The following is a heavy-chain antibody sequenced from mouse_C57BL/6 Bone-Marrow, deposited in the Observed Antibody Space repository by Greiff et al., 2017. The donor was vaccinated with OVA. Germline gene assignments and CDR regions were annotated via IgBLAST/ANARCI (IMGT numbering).Heavy chain of an antibody. CDR2: ISSGGSYT. Sequence: DVQLVESGGDLVKPGGSLKLSCAASGFTFSSYGMSWVRQTPDKRLEWVATISSGGSYTYYPDSVKGRFTISRDNATNTLYLQMSSLKSEDTAMYYCARHEDLRAMDYWGQGTSVTVSS. CDR1: GFTFSSYG. V-gene: IGHV5-6*01. J-gene: IGHJ4*01. D-gene: IGHD3-2*02. CDR3: ARHEDLRAMDY.